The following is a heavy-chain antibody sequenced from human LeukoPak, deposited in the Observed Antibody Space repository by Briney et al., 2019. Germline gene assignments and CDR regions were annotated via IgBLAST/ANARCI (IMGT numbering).Heavy chain of an antibody. D-gene: IGHD3-9*01. V-gene: IGHV3-66*01. CDR3: ATSNTVLRYFDWPLGFDY. CDR1: GFTFSSYA. J-gene: IGHJ4*02. Sequence: GGSLRLSCAASGFTFSSYAMSWVRQAPGKGLEWVSVIYSGGSTYYADSVKGRFTISRDNSKNTLYLQMNSLRAEDTAVYYCATSNTVLRYFDWPLGFDYWGQGTLVTVSS. CDR2: IYSGGST.